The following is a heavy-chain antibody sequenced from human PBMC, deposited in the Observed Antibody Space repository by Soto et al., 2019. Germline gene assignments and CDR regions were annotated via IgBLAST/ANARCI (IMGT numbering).Heavy chain of an antibody. CDR1: GFTFSNAW. Sequence: EVQLVESGGGLVKPGGSLRLSCAASGFTFSNAWMSWVRQAPGKGLEWVGRIKSKTDGGTTDYAAPVKGSFTISIDDSKNTLYLQMNSLKTEDTAVYYCTTVGYYYESSGYAALYFDYWGQGTLVTVSS. J-gene: IGHJ4*02. D-gene: IGHD3-22*01. V-gene: IGHV3-15*01. CDR2: IKSKTDGGTT. CDR3: TTVGYYYESSGYAALYFDY.